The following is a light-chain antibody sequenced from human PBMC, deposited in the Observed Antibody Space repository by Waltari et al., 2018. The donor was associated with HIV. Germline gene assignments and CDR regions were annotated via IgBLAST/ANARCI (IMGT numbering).Light chain of an antibody. V-gene: IGLV1-44*01. CDR1: SSNIGRKN. J-gene: IGLJ3*02. CDR3: EAWDDSLPGWV. CDR2: SED. Sequence: QSVLTHPPSASGTPGQRDTIFFSVSSSNIGRKNVNCYPQVTVTSPKFLIYSEDQRPSGGPDGFSGSKYGNSASLAISGPQSEDEADYYCEAWDDSLPGWVFGGGTKLTVL.